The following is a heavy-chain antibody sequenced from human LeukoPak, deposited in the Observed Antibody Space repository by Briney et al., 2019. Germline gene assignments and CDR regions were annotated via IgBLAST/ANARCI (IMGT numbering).Heavy chain of an antibody. D-gene: IGHD1-7*01. CDR1: GGSVSSYY. CDR2: IYYSGST. Sequence: ASETLSLTCTVSGGSVSSYYWSWIRQPPGKGLEWIGYIYYSGSTNYNPSLKSRVTISVDTSKNQFSLKLSSVTAADTAVYHCARDNWNYGSSMDIWGQGTTVTVSS. J-gene: IGHJ6*02. CDR3: ARDNWNYGSSMDI. V-gene: IGHV4-59*02.